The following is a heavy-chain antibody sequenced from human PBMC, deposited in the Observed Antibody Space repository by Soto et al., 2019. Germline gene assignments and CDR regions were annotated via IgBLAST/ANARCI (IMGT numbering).Heavy chain of an antibody. Sequence: GGSLRLSCAASGFTFSSYAMHWVRQAPGKGLEWVAVISYDGSNKYYADSVKGRFTISRDNSKNTLYLQMNSLRPEDTAGYYCASDLVDASSSWLYYYYYGMDVWGQGTTVTVSS. CDR3: ASDLVDASSSWLYYYYYGMDV. D-gene: IGHD6-13*01. CDR1: GFTFSSYA. V-gene: IGHV3-30-3*01. CDR2: ISYDGSNK. J-gene: IGHJ6*02.